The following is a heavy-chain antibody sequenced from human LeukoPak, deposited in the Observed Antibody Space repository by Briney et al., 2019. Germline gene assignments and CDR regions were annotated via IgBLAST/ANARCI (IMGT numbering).Heavy chain of an antibody. D-gene: IGHD6-6*01. CDR2: INHSGST. Sequence: SETLSLTCAVYGGSFSGYYWSWIRQPPGKGLEWIGEINHSGSTNYNPSLKSRVTISVDTSKNQFSLKLSSVTAADTAVYYCARRSIAARPRWFDPWGQGTLVTASS. V-gene: IGHV4-34*01. CDR3: ARRSIAARPRWFDP. CDR1: GGSFSGYY. J-gene: IGHJ5*02.